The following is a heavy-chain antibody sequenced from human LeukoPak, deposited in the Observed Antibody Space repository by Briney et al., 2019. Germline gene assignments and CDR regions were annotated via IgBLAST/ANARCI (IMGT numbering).Heavy chain of an antibody. J-gene: IGHJ4*02. CDR2: INSDGSST. V-gene: IGHV3-74*01. CDR3: ARDPGRWGSYSYYFDY. D-gene: IGHD3-16*01. CDR1: GFTFSSYW. Sequence: GGSLRLSCAASGFTFSSYWMHWVRQAPGKGLVWVSRINSDGSSTSYADSVKGRFTISRDDAKNTLYLQMNSLRAEDTAVYYCARDPGRWGSYSYYFDYWGQGTLVTVSS.